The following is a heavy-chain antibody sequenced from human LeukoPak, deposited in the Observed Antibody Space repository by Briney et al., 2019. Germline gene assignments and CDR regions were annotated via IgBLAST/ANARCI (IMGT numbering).Heavy chain of an antibody. CDR2: ISGSDGST. J-gene: IGHJ5*02. Sequence: PGGSLRLSCAASGFTFSSYAMSWVRQAPGKGLEWVSAISGSDGSTYYADSVKGRFTISRDNSKNTLYLQMNSLRAEDTAVYYCATIFGVVIGGIRFDPWGQGTLVTVSS. CDR3: ATIFGVVIGGIRFDP. V-gene: IGHV3-23*01. CDR1: GFTFSSYA. D-gene: IGHD3-3*01.